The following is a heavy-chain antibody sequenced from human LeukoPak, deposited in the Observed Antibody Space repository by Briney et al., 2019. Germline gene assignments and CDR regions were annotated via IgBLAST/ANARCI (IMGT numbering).Heavy chain of an antibody. CDR3: ARDDRYGSGTLGKRFDP. J-gene: IGHJ5*02. CDR1: GFIFTSFG. V-gene: IGHV3-21*01. CDR2: ITHGGQI. D-gene: IGHD3-10*01. Sequence: GGSLRLSCGASGFIFTSFGMNWVRQAPGKGLEGVSSITHGGQIYYADSVKGRFTISRDNTKNSVYLQMDNLRDDDTAVYFCARDDRYGSGTLGKRFDPWGQGTLVSVSS.